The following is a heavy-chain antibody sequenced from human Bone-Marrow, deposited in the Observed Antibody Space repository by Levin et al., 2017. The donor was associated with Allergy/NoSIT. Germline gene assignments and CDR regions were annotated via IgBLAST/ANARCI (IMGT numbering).Heavy chain of an antibody. J-gene: IGHJ4*02. D-gene: IGHD5-12*01. V-gene: IGHV4-31*03. CDR1: GVSISSGGFY. Sequence: SCTVSGVSISSGGFYWNWIRQHPGKGLEWIGFIYSSGDTYFNPSLRSRVSISIDTSKNHFSLKLSSLTAADTAVYYCSRGAHSGNDRFDYWGQGTLVTISS. CDR2: IYSSGDT. CDR3: SRGAHSGNDRFDY.